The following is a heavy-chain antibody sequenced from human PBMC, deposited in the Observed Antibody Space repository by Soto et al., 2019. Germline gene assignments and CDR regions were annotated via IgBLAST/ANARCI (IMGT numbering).Heavy chain of an antibody. V-gene: IGHV3-53*01. CDR2: IYSGGSA. Sequence: GGSLRLSCSASGFTVSSNYMSWVRQAPGKGLEWVSVIYSGGSAYYADSVKGRFTISRDNSKNTLYLQMNSLRAEDTAVYYCGRESYGDLKGGMDVWGQGTTVTVSS. CDR3: GRESYGDLKGGMDV. D-gene: IGHD5-18*01. J-gene: IGHJ6*02. CDR1: GFTVSSNY.